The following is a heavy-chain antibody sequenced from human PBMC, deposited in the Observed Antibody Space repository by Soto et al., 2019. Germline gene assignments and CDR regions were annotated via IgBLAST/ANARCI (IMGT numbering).Heavy chain of an antibody. J-gene: IGHJ6*02. D-gene: IGHD3-10*01. V-gene: IGHV3-66*01. Sequence: EVQLVESGGGLVQPGGSLRLSCAGSGFTVSSNYMSWVRQAPEKGREWVSILYSGGTTSYADSVKGRFTISRDNSKNTLYLQMNSLRAEDTAVYYCARSVGSGSYPLPDNGMDVWGQGTTVTVSS. CDR2: LYSGGTT. CDR3: ARSVGSGSYPLPDNGMDV. CDR1: GFTVSSNY.